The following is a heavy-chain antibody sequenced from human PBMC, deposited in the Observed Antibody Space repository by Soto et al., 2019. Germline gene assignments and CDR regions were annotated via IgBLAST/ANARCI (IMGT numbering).Heavy chain of an antibody. CDR3: SHVLGYCSSVTCYHSVDYMDV. J-gene: IGHJ6*03. CDR1: GFSLNTSAVG. D-gene: IGHD2-15*01. CDR2: VYWDDDK. Sequence: QITLKESGPTLVKPTQTLTLTCTFSGFSLNTSAVGVGWIRQPPGKALEWLALVYWDDDKLYSPSLKSRLTITKDHSKSQVVLKMANMDPVDTATYFCSHVLGYCSSVTCYHSVDYMDVWGKGTTVTVSS. V-gene: IGHV2-5*02.